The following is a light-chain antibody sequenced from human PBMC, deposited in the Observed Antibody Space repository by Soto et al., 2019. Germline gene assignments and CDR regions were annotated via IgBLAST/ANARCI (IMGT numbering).Light chain of an antibody. J-gene: IGKJ4*01. V-gene: IGKV3-11*01. CDR1: QSVSSY. Sequence: EIVLTQSPATLSLSPGERATLSCRASQSVSSYLAWYQQKPGQAPRLLIYDASNRAPGIPARFSGSGSGTDFTLSIRSIEPEDFAFYYCQHRSNWPLTFGGGTKVEIK. CDR3: QHRSNWPLT. CDR2: DAS.